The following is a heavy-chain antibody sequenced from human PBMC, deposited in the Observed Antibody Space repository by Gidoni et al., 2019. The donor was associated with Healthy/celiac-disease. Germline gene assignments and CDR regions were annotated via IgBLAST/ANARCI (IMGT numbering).Heavy chain of an antibody. Sequence: TNYAQKFQGRVTMTRDTSISTAYMELSRLRSDDTAVYYCASPAGYSGYDYYPRWYFDLWGRGTLVTVSS. CDR2: T. CDR3: ASPAGYSGYDYYPRWYFDL. D-gene: IGHD5-12*01. J-gene: IGHJ2*01. V-gene: IGHV1-2*02.